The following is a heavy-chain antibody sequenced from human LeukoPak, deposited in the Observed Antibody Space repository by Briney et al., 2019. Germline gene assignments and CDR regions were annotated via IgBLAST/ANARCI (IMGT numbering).Heavy chain of an antibody. D-gene: IGHD3-22*01. Sequence: SVKVSCEASGVTLTSSTMHRVRQARGPRLEWRGWIVGSSGNTNYAQKLQGRVPITRDMSTSTAYMELSSLRSEDTAVYYCAANPYYYDSSGYLDYWGQGTLVTVSS. CDR2: IVGSSGNT. CDR1: GVTLTSST. CDR3: AANPYYYDSSGYLDY. J-gene: IGHJ4*02. V-gene: IGHV1-58*02.